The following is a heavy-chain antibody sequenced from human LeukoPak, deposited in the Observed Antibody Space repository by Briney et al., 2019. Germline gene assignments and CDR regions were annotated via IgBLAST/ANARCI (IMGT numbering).Heavy chain of an antibody. V-gene: IGHV3-20*04. CDR1: GFTFDDYG. Sequence: GGSLRLSCAASGFTFDDYGMSWVRQAPGKGLEWVSGINWNGGSTGYADSVKGRFTISIDTSKNQFSLRLTSVTAADTAVYYCARQTGSGLFILPGGQGTLVTVSS. J-gene: IGHJ4*02. D-gene: IGHD3/OR15-3a*01. CDR2: INWNGGST. CDR3: ARQTGSGLFILP.